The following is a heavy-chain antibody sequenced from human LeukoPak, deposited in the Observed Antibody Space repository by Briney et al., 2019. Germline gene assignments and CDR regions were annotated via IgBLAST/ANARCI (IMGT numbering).Heavy chain of an antibody. D-gene: IGHD3/OR15-3a*01. CDR2: IIPIFGTA. J-gene: IGHJ4*02. Sequence: ASVKVSCKASGGTFSSYAISWVRQAPGQGLEWMGGIIPIFGTANYAQKLQGRVTMTTDTSTSTAYMELRSLRSDDTAVYYCARGGLGYFDYWGQGTLVTVSS. V-gene: IGHV1-69*05. CDR3: ARGGLGYFDY. CDR1: GGTFSSYA.